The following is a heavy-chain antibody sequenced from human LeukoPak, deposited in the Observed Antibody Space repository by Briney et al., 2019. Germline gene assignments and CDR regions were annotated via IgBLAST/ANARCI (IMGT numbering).Heavy chain of an antibody. Sequence: GGSLRLSCAASGFTFSSYWMSWVRQAPGKGLEWVANIKQDGSEKYYVDSVKGRFTISRDNAKNSLYLQMNSLRAEDTAVYYCAREVLYYSNSGSSPYFDCWGQGTLVTVPS. CDR3: AREVLYYSNSGSSPYFDC. D-gene: IGHD3-10*01. CDR2: IKQDGSEK. V-gene: IGHV3-7*01. J-gene: IGHJ4*02. CDR1: GFTFSSYW.